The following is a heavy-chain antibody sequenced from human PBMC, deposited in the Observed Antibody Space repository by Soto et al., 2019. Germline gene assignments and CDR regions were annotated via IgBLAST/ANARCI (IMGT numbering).Heavy chain of an antibody. D-gene: IGHD3-10*01. Sequence: QVQLVQSGPEVKKPGASVKVSCRASGYIFITFGISWVRQAPGQGPEWMVRMSPYNGNTNYGRKCQGRVTMTVDTSTHTAYMELRSLRSDDTAVYYCARDPGGATGFDPWGQGTLVTVSS. CDR1: GYIFITFG. CDR2: MSPYNGNT. V-gene: IGHV1-18*01. CDR3: ARDPGGATGFDP. J-gene: IGHJ5*02.